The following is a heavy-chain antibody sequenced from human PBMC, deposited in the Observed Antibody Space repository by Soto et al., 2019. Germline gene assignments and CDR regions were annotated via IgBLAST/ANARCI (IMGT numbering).Heavy chain of an antibody. D-gene: IGHD3-10*01. CDR3: ARRTPLYASESSRFDP. Sequence: SETLSLTCTVSGVTISSSNYYWGWIRQAPGKGLVWIGTMHYSGSTNYNPSLKSRVTISVDTSKNQFSLKLGSVTAADTAVYYCARRTPLYASESSRFDPWGQGALVPVSS. V-gene: IGHV4-39*01. CDR2: MHYSGST. J-gene: IGHJ5*02. CDR1: GVTISSSNYY.